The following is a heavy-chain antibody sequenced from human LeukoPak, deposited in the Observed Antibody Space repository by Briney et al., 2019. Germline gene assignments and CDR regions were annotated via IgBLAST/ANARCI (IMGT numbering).Heavy chain of an antibody. J-gene: IGHJ6*03. CDR1: GFTFSCYA. D-gene: IGHD4-17*01. CDR3: AKDKNDSGDYSSMDV. V-gene: IGHV3-30*02. Sequence: GGSLRLSCAASGFTFSCYAMLWVRQAPGKGLEWVAFIQYDGRNKSCADSVKGRFTVSRDNSKNTLYLQMNSLRVEDTAIYYCAKDKNDSGDYSSMDVWGKGTTVTVSS. CDR2: IQYDGRNK.